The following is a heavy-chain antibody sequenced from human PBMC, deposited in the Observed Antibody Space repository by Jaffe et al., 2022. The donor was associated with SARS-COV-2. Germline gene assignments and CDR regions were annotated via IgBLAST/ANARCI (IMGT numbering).Heavy chain of an antibody. CDR2: IGGSSGYT. Sequence: EVQVLESGGGLVQPGGSLRLSCAASGFSFSNFAMTWVRQAPGKGPEWVSLIGGSSGYTQYGGSVKGRFTISRDNSKKMVYLQMNSLRAEDTAVYYCAKGKGSGRREDYGMDVWGQGTTVTVSS. CDR3: AKGKGSGRREDYGMDV. CDR1: GFSFSNFA. V-gene: IGHV3-23*01. J-gene: IGHJ6*02. D-gene: IGHD3-10*01.